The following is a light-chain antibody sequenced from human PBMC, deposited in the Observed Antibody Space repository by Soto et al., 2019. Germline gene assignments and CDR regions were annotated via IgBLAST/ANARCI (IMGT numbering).Light chain of an antibody. V-gene: IGLV2-8*01. J-gene: IGLJ1*01. CDR3: SSFTGFSTV. CDR1: SSDIGASNF. CDR2: EVT. Sequence: SARTQPPSAPWAPGLSVTISCTGTSSDIGASNFVSWYQQHPGKAPKLVIYEVTKRPSGVPDRFSGSKFGNTASLTVSGLQTEDEADYYCSSFTGFSTVFGSGTKFTVL.